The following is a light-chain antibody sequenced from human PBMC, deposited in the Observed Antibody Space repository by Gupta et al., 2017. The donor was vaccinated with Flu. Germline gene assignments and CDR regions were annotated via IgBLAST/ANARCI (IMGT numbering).Light chain of an antibody. CDR2: QDN. CDR3: QAWDSSTVV. V-gene: IGLV3-1*01. Sequence: SPGQTASITCSGDKLGDKYVCWYQQKPGQSPVVVIYQDNKRPSGIPERFSGSNSGNTATLTISGTQAMDEADYYCQAWDSSTVVFGGGTKLTVL. CDR1: KLGDKY. J-gene: IGLJ2*01.